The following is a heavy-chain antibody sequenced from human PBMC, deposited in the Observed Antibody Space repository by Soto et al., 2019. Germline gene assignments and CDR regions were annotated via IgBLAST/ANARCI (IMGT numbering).Heavy chain of an antibody. CDR2: IIPIFGTA. J-gene: IGHJ4*02. CDR1: GGTFSSYA. CDR3: ASRPTVTYPSNFDY. Sequence: QVQLVQSGAEVKKPGSSVKVSCKASGGTFSSYAISWVRQAPGQGLEWMGGIIPIFGTANYAQKFQGRVTXXAXEXXSTAYMELSSLRSEDTAVYYCASRPTVTYPSNFDYWGQGTLVTVSS. V-gene: IGHV1-69*12. D-gene: IGHD4-17*01.